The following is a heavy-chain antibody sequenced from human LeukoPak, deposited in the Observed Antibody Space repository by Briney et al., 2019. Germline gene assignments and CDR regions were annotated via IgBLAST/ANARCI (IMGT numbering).Heavy chain of an antibody. D-gene: IGHD2-8*01. CDR1: GFTFSSYS. V-gene: IGHV3-21*01. J-gene: IGHJ4*02. Sequence: PGGSLRLSCAASGFTFSSYSMNWVRQAPGKGLEWVSSISSSSSYIYYADSVEGRFTISRDNAKNSLYLQMNSLRAEDTAVYYCARGYCTNGVCYWDYFDYWGQGTLVTVSS. CDR2: ISSSSSYI. CDR3: ARGYCTNGVCYWDYFDY.